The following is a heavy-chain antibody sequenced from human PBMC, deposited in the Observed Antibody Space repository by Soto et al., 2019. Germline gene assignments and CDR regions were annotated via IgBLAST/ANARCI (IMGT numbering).Heavy chain of an antibody. V-gene: IGHV4-4*07. J-gene: IGHJ4*02. Sequence: SSETLSLTCTVSGGSMSSYYWTWIRQPAGKGLEWIGRVYSSGGTHYNPSLKSRVTISLGTSKNHFSLRLLSVTDADTAVYYCVHHGGVPYYHDFWGQGTLVTVSS. D-gene: IGHD2-8*01. CDR2: VYSSGGT. CDR1: GGSMSSYY. CDR3: VHHGGVPYYHDF.